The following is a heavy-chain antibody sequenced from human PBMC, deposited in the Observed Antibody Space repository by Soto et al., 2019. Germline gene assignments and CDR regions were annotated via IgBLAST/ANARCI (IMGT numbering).Heavy chain of an antibody. Sequence: GGSLRLSCAASGFTFSSYGMHWVRQAPGKGLEWVAVISYDGSNKYYADSVKGRFTISRDNSKNTLYLQMNSLRAEDTAVYYCAKDSGSYSLSLDYWGQGTLVTVSS. V-gene: IGHV3-30*18. CDR2: ISYDGSNK. J-gene: IGHJ4*02. CDR3: AKDSGSYSLSLDY. CDR1: GFTFSSYG. D-gene: IGHD1-26*01.